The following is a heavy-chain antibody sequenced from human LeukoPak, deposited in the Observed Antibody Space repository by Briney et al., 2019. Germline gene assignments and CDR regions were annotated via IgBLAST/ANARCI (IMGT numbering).Heavy chain of an antibody. V-gene: IGHV4-34*11. J-gene: IGHJ4*02. Sequence: PSETLSLTCAVYGGSFSGYYWSWIRQSPGKGLEWIGYIAYNGIPNYNPSLKSRLTISRDTSKNQFSLNLSSVTAADTAVYYCARERHGHPFDSWGQGTLVTVSS. CDR2: IAYNGIP. CDR1: GGSFSGYY. CDR3: ARERHGHPFDS.